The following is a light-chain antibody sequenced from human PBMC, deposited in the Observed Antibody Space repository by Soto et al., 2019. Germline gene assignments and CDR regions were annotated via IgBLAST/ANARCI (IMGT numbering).Light chain of an antibody. Sequence: EIVMTQSPATLSVSPGDRATLSCRASQSVSSDLAWYQQKPGQAPRLLIFGASTRATGIPARFSGSGSGTEFTLTISSLQSEDFAVYYCQQSNKWPLTFGQGTK. V-gene: IGKV3-15*01. CDR1: QSVSSD. CDR2: GAS. J-gene: IGKJ2*01. CDR3: QQSNKWPLT.